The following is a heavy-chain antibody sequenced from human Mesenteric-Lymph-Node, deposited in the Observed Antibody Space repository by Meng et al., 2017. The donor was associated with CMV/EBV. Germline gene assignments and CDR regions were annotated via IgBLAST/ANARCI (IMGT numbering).Heavy chain of an antibody. CDR2: IYYSGST. V-gene: IGHV4-31*03. Sequence: CTVSGGSISSGGYYWSWIRQHPGKGLEWIGYIYYSGSTHYNPSLKSRVTISVDTSKNQFSLKLSSVTAADTAVYYCARDSNYWFDPWGQGTLVTVSS. D-gene: IGHD4-11*01. CDR1: GGSISSGGYY. J-gene: IGHJ5*02. CDR3: ARDSNYWFDP.